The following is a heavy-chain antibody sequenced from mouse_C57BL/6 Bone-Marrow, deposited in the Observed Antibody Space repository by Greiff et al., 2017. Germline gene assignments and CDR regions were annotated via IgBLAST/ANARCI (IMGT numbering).Heavy chain of an antibody. CDR1: GYTFTSYW. CDR2: IDPSDSYT. CDR3: ARNGYDAMDY. J-gene: IGHJ4*01. V-gene: IGHV1-69*01. Sequence: VQLQQPGAELVMPGASVKLSCKASGYTFTSYWMHWVKQRPGQGLEWIGEIDPSDSYTNYNQKFKGKSTLTVDKSSSTAYMQLSSLTSEDSAVYYCARNGYDAMDYWGQGTSVTVSA.